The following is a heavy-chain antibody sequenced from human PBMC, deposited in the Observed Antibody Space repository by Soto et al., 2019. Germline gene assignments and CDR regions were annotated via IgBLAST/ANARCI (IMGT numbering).Heavy chain of an antibody. Sequence: SVKVSCKASGGTFSSYAISWVRQAPGQGLEWMGGVIPIFGTANYAQKFQGRVTITADESTSTAYMELSSLRSEDTAVYYCARTGYSRGWYLHCWGQRSRVTLCS. CDR2: VIPIFGTA. CDR1: GGTFSSYA. CDR3: ARTGYSRGWYLHC. D-gene: IGHD6-19*01. J-gene: IGHJ4*02. V-gene: IGHV1-69*13.